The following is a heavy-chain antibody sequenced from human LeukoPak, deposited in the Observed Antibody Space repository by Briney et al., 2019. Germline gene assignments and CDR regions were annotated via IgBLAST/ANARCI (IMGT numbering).Heavy chain of an antibody. CDR2: ISSSSSTI. CDR3: ARGGYYYDSSGYSPFDY. D-gene: IGHD3-22*01. CDR1: GFTFSSYS. Sequence: GGSLRLSCAASGFTFSSYSINWVRQAPGQGQEWVSYISSSSSTIYYADSVKGRFTISRDNAKNSLYLQMNSLRAEDTAVYYCARGGYYYDSSGYSPFDYWGQGTLVTVSS. V-gene: IGHV3-48*01. J-gene: IGHJ4*02.